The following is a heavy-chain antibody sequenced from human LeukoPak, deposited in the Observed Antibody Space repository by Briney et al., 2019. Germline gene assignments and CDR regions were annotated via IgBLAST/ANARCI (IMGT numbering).Heavy chain of an antibody. D-gene: IGHD3-3*01. Sequence: GASVKVSCKASGYTFTSYGISWVRQAPGQGLEWMGWISAYNGNTNYAQKLQGRVTVTTDTSTSTAYMELRSLRSDDTAVYYCARETSTPYYDFWSGYSTPGYYYGMDVWGQGTTVTVSS. J-gene: IGHJ6*02. CDR3: ARETSTPYYDFWSGYSTPGYYYGMDV. CDR1: GYTFTSYG. V-gene: IGHV1-18*01. CDR2: ISAYNGNT.